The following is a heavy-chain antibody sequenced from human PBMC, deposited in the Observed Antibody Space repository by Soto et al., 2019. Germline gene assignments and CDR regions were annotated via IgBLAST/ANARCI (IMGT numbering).Heavy chain of an antibody. CDR1: GYTFTSYG. Sequence: SVKVSCKASGYTFTSYGISWGRQAPVQGLEWMGWISAYNGNTNYAQKLQGRVTMTTDTSTSTAYMELRSLRSDDTAVYYCARGKGISSSWYGDYYYYGMDVWGQGTTVTVSS. J-gene: IGHJ6*02. D-gene: IGHD6-13*01. CDR2: ISAYNGNT. CDR3: ARGKGISSSWYGDYYYYGMDV. V-gene: IGHV1-18*01.